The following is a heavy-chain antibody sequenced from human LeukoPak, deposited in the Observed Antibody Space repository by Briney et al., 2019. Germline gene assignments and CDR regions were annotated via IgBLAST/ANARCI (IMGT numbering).Heavy chain of an antibody. CDR3: ARDRGRYAPGYYYGMDV. CDR2: IYYSGST. CDR1: GGSISSYY. Sequence: SETLSLTCTVPGGSISSYYWSWIRQPAGKGLEWIGYIYYSGSTNYNPSLKSRVTISVDTSKNQFSLKLSSVTAADTAVYYCARDRGRYAPGYYYGMDVWGQGTTVTVSS. J-gene: IGHJ6*02. D-gene: IGHD3-10*01. V-gene: IGHV4-59*01.